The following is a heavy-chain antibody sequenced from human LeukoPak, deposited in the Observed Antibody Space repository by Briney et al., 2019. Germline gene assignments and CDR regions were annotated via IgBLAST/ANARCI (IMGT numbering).Heavy chain of an antibody. D-gene: IGHD2-2*03. CDR3: ARHLGYCSSTGCNSWFDP. J-gene: IGHJ5*02. Sequence: SETLSLTCTVSGGSIRSYYWSWIRQPPGKGLEWIGYIYFSGSTSYNPSLKSRVTISVDRSKNQFSLKLSSVAAADTAVYYCARHLGYCSSTGCNSWFDPWGQGTLVTVSS. CDR2: IYFSGST. V-gene: IGHV4-59*01. CDR1: GGSIRSYY.